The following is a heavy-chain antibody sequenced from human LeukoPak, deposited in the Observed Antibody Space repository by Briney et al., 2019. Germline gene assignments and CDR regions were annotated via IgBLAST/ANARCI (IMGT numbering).Heavy chain of an antibody. Sequence: PSETLSLTCTVSGGSISSYYWSWIRQPPGKGLEWIGEINHSGSTNYNPSLKSRVTISVDTSKNQFPLKLSSVTAADTAVYYCARGRRVNYGSGSYHYWGQGTLVTVSS. CDR1: GGSISSYY. J-gene: IGHJ4*02. D-gene: IGHD3-10*01. V-gene: IGHV4-34*01. CDR2: INHSGST. CDR3: ARGRRVNYGSGSYHY.